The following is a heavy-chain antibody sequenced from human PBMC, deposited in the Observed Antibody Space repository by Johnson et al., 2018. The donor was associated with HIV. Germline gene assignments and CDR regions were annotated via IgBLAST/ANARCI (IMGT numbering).Heavy chain of an antibody. V-gene: IGHV3-23*04. D-gene: IGHD4-11*01. CDR2: ISGSGGST. CDR1: GFTFSSYA. Sequence: VQLVESGGGLVQPGGSLRLSCAASGFTFSSYAMSWVRQAPGKGLEWVSAISGSGGSTYYADSVKGRFTISRDNSKNTLYLQMNSLRAEDTAVYHCARDRVITATLFPDAFHIWAQGTMVTVSS. CDR3: ARDRVITATLFPDAFHI. J-gene: IGHJ3*02.